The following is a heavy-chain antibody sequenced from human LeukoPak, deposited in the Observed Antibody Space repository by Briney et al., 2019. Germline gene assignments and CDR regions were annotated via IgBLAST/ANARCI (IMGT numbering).Heavy chain of an antibody. Sequence: PGGSLRLSCAASGFXFDDYGMSWVRQAPGKGLEWVSRINWNGGSTGYADSVKGRFTISRDNAKNSLYLQMNSLRAEDTALYYCARAPQRITMVRGVRYYYYYGMDVWGQGTTVTVSS. D-gene: IGHD3-10*01. J-gene: IGHJ6*02. CDR3: ARAPQRITMVRGVRYYYYYGMDV. V-gene: IGHV3-20*04. CDR1: GFXFDDYG. CDR2: INWNGGST.